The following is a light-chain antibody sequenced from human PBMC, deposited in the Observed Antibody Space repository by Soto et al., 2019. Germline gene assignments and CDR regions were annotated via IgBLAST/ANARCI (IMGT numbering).Light chain of an antibody. J-gene: IGKJ4*01. V-gene: IGKV3-11*01. CDR3: QQRSNWPPLT. Sequence: EIVLTQSPATLSLSPGERATLSCRASQSVRSYLAWYQQKPGQAPRLLIYDASNRATGIAARFSGSGSGTDFTLPISSLEPEDFAVYYCQQRSNWPPLTFGGGTKVEIK. CDR2: DAS. CDR1: QSVRSY.